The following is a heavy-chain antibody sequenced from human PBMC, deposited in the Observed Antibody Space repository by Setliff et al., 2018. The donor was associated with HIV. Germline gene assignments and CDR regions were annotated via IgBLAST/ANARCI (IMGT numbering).Heavy chain of an antibody. CDR3: AKPFVRGVYYFDY. V-gene: IGHV4-34*01. CDR1: GGSFSGYY. J-gene: IGHJ4*02. D-gene: IGHD3-10*01. Sequence: PSETLSLTCAVYGGSFSGYYWSWIRQPPGKGLEWIGEINHSGSTNYNPSLKSRVTISVDTSKNQFSLKLSSVTAADTAVYYCAKPFVRGVYYFDYWGQGTLVTVSS. CDR2: INHSGST.